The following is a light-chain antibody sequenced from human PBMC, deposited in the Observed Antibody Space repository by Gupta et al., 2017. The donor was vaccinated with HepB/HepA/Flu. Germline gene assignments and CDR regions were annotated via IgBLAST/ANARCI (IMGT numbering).Light chain of an antibody. J-gene: IGKJ1*01. Sequence: DMQMTPSPSSLSASVGDRVTITCRASQDISNYLAWYQQKPGKVPKLLIYLASTLQSGVPSRFSGSGSGTDFTLTLSSLQPEDVATYYCQRYIRAPWTFGQGTKVEIK. CDR2: LAS. CDR3: QRYIRAPWT. CDR1: QDISNY. V-gene: IGKV1-27*01.